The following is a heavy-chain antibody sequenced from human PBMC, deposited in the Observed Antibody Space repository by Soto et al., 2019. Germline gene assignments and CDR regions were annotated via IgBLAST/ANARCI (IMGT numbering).Heavy chain of an antibody. J-gene: IGHJ3*02. D-gene: IGHD1-26*01. CDR3: ARDKSGSYLLYAHAFDI. CDR1: GGSVSSGSYY. Sequence: QVQLQESGPGLVKPSETLSLTCTVSGGSVSSGSYYWSWIRQPPGKGLEWIGYIYYSGSTNYNPSLKSRVTISVDTSKNQYSLKLSSVTAADTAVYYCARDKSGSYLLYAHAFDIWGQGTMVTVSS. V-gene: IGHV4-61*01. CDR2: IYYSGST.